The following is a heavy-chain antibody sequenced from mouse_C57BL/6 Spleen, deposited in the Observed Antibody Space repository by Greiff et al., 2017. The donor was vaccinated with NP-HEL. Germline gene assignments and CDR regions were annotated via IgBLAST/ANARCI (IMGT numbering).Heavy chain of an antibody. CDR1: GYAFTNYL. V-gene: IGHV1-54*01. CDR3: ARSDQGFAY. J-gene: IGHJ3*01. CDR2: INPGSGGT. Sequence: QVQLQQSGAELVRPGTSVKVSCKASGYAFTNYLIEWVKQRPGQGLEWIGVINPGSGGTNYNEKFKGKATLTADKSSSTAYMQLSSLTSEDSAVYFCARSDQGFAYWGQGTLVTVSA.